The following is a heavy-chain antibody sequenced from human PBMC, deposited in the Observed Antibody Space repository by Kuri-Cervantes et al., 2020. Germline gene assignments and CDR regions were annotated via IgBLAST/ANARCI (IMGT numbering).Heavy chain of an antibody. D-gene: IGHD2-15*01. CDR2: IYHSGST. CDR3: ARGVVYYYYMDV. Sequence: GSLRLSCAVYGGSFSGYYWGWIRQPPGKGLEWIGSIYHSGSTYYNPSLKSRVTISVDTSKNQFSLKLSSVTAADTAVYYCARGVVYYYYMDVWGKGTTVTVS. J-gene: IGHJ6*03. V-gene: IGHV4-38-2*01. CDR1: GGSFSGYY.